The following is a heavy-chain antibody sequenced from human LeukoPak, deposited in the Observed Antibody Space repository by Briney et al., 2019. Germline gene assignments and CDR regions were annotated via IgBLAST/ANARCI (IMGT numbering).Heavy chain of an antibody. CDR1: GLTFSSYG. Sequence: GGSLRLSCAASGLTFSSYGMHWVRQAPGKGLEWVAVISYDGSNKYYADSVKGRFTISRDNSKNTLYLQMNSLRAVDTAVYYCAKDTDYYDSSGYYYFDYWGQGTLVTVSS. CDR3: AKDTDYYDSSGYYYFDY. V-gene: IGHV3-30*18. J-gene: IGHJ4*02. D-gene: IGHD3-22*01. CDR2: ISYDGSNK.